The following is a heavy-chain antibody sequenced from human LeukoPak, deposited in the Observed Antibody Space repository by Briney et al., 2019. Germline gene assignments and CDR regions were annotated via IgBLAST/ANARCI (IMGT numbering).Heavy chain of an antibody. V-gene: IGHV3-30*18. CDR3: AKGGEGGSHRYFEY. CDR1: GFTFSSYG. Sequence: GGSLRLSCVASGFTFSSYGMHWVRQAPGKGLEWVAVISYDGSNKYYADSVKGRFTSSRGNSKNTLYLQMNSLRPEDTAVYYCAKGGEGGSHRYFEYWGQGTLVTVSS. D-gene: IGHD1-26*01. CDR2: ISYDGSNK. J-gene: IGHJ4*02.